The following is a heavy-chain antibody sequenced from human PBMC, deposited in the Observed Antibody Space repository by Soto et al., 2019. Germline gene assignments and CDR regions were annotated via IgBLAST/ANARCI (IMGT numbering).Heavy chain of an antibody. V-gene: IGHV1-3*01. CDR1: GYTFTSYA. CDR2: INAGNGNT. D-gene: IGHD6-13*01. Sequence: GASVKVSCKASGYTFTSYAMHWVRQAPGQRLEWMGWINAGNGNTKYSQKFQGRVTITRDTSASTAYMELSSLRSEDTAVYYCATIAAAGNDAFDIWGQGTMVTVSS. J-gene: IGHJ3*02. CDR3: ATIAAAGNDAFDI.